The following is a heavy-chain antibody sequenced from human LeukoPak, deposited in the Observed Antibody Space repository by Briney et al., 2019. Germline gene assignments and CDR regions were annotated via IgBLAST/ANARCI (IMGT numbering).Heavy chain of an antibody. CDR3: ARATSPSSRSSYFDALDM. D-gene: IGHD6-13*01. V-gene: IGHV3-7*01. CDR2: INQDGTKK. Sequence: PGGSLRLSCATSGFTFRNDWVTWVRQAQGKGLEWVSNINQDGTKKNYVDSVKGRFTISRDNTKNSLFLQMNSLRAEDTAIYYCARATSPSSRSSYFDALDMWGQGTMVTVSS. CDR1: GFTFRNDW. J-gene: IGHJ3*02.